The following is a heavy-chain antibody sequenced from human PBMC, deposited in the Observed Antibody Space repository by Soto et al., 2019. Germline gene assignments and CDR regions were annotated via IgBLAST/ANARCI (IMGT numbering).Heavy chain of an antibody. CDR1: GYIFTNYY. V-gene: IGHV1-46*01. J-gene: IGHJ4*02. Sequence: QVQLVQSGAEVKNPGASVKLSCKASGYIFTNYYIHCVRQAPGQGLEWMAIINPSGGSTNYAQKCQGRVTLARDTFTNTVYMELSSLRSEDTAIYYCARDLTSGDYWGQGTLVTVSS. D-gene: IGHD7-27*01. CDR2: INPSGGST. CDR3: ARDLTSGDY.